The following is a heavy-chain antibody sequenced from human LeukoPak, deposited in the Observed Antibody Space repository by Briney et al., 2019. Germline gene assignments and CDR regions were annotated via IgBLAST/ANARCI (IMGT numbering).Heavy chain of an antibody. J-gene: IGHJ4*02. Sequence: SETLSLTCTVSGGSISSSSYYWGWIRQPPGKGLEWIGSIYYSGSTYYNPSLKSRVTISVDTSNNQFSPQLSPVTAADTAVYYCARTDGDVGPHFDFYGQGPLVTVSS. CDR3: ARTDGDVGPHFDF. V-gene: IGHV4-39*01. D-gene: IGHD1-26*01. CDR2: IYYSGST. CDR1: GGSISSSSYY.